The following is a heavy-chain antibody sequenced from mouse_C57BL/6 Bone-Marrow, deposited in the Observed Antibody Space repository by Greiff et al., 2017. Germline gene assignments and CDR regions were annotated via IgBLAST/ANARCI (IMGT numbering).Heavy chain of an antibody. CDR2: ISDGGSYT. Sequence: EVQGVESGGGLVKPGGSLKLSCAASGFTFSSYAMSWVRQTPEKRLEWVATISDGGSYTYYPDNVKGRFTISRDNAKNNLYLQMRHLKSEDTAMYYCARERVYFDYWGQGTTLTVSS. V-gene: IGHV5-4*01. J-gene: IGHJ2*01. CDR3: ARERVYFDY. CDR1: GFTFSSYA.